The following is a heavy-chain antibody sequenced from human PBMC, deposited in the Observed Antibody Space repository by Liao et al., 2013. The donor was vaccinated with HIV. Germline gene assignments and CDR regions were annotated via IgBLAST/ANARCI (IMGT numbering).Heavy chain of an antibody. CDR1: GGSMSKYY. Sequence: QVHLQESGPGLVKPSGTLSLTCSVSGGSMSKYYWSWVRQSPGKGLEWIAYMHYTSVSATTNPSLKSRVTMSIDTSEDQFSLRLRSFTTADTAVYFCAAIPRGNLITNFDYWGRGALVTVSS. CDR3: AAIPRGNLITNFDY. CDR2: MHYTSVSA. V-gene: IGHV4-59*01. J-gene: IGHJ4*02. D-gene: IGHD1-14*01.